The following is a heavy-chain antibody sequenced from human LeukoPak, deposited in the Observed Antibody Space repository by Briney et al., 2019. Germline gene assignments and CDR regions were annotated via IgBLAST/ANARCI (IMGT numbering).Heavy chain of an antibody. CDR3: ARGLLMTTLTTLP. Sequence: SETLSLTCAVYGGSFSGYYWSWIRQPPGKGLEWMGEINHSGSTNYNPSLKSRVTISVDTSKNQFSLKLSSVTAADPAVYYCARGLLMTTLTTLPWGQGTLVTVSS. J-gene: IGHJ5*02. CDR1: GGSFSGYY. D-gene: IGHD4-11*01. V-gene: IGHV4-34*01. CDR2: INHSGST.